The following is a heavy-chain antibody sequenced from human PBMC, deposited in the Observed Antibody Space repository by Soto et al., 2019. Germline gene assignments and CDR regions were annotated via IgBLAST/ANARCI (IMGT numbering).Heavy chain of an antibody. J-gene: IGHJ4*02. CDR1: GGSISSGGYY. V-gene: IGHV4-31*03. CDR2: IYYSGST. CDR3: ARGTGTTGFGNDY. Sequence: KTSETLSLTCTVSGGSISSGGYYWSWIRQHPGKGLEWIGYIYYSGSTYYNPSLKSRVTISVDTSKNQFSLKLSSVTAADTAVYYCARGTGTTGFGNDYWGQGTLVTVSS. D-gene: IGHD1-7*01.